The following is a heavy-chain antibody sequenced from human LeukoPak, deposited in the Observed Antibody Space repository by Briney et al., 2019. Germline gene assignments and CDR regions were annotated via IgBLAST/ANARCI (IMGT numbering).Heavy chain of an antibody. CDR2: IYYSGST. D-gene: IGHD3-10*01. CDR3: ARGNGSGSYYPYYYYYMDV. CDR1: GGSISSSSYY. V-gene: IGHV4-39*07. J-gene: IGHJ6*03. Sequence: PSETLSLTCTVSGGSISSSSYYWGWIRQPPGKGLEWIGSIYYSGSTYYNPSLKSRVTISVDTSKNQFSLKLSSVTAADTAVYYCARGNGSGSYYPYYYYYMDVWGKGTTVTISS.